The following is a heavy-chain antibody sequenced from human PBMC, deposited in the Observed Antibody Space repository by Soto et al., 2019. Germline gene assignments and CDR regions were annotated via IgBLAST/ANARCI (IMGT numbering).Heavy chain of an antibody. D-gene: IGHD3-22*01. CDR3: ASLYYDSSGYYPLFDY. V-gene: IGHV4-61*01. J-gene: IGHJ4*02. Sequence: SETLSLTCTVSGGSVSSGSYYWSWIRQPPGKGLEWIGYIYYSGSTNYNPSLKSRVTISVDTSKNQFSLKLSSVTAADTAVYYCASLYYDSSGYYPLFDYWGQGTLVTVS. CDR1: GGSVSSGSYY. CDR2: IYYSGST.